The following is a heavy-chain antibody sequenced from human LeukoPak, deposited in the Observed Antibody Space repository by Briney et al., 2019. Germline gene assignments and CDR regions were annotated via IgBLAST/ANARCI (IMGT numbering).Heavy chain of an antibody. CDR1: GGSISSYY. CDR3: ARGRDGYKYHFDY. V-gene: IGHV4-59*01. CDR2: VYYSGST. J-gene: IGHJ4*02. D-gene: IGHD5-12*01. Sequence: PSETLSLTCTVSGGSISSYYWSWIRQPPGKGLEWIGYVYYSGSTNYNPSLKSRVTISVDTSKNQFSLKLSSVTAADTALYYCARGRDGYKYHFDYWGQGTRVTVSS.